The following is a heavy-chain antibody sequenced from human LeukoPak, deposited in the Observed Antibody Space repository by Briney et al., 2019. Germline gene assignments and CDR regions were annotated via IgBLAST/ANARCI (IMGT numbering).Heavy chain of an antibody. V-gene: IGHV4-61*02. Sequence: SETLSLTCTVSGGSISSGSYYWSWIRQPAGKGLEWIGRIYTSGSTNYNPSLKSRVTISVDTSKNQFSLKLSSVTAADTAVYYCARDLGFENTDLWGRGTLVTVSS. D-gene: IGHD2/OR15-2a*01. CDR3: ARDLGFENTDL. CDR2: IYTSGST. J-gene: IGHJ2*01. CDR1: GGSISSGSYY.